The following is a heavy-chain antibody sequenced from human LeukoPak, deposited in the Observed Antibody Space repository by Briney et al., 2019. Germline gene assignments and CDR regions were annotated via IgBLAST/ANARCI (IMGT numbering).Heavy chain of an antibody. D-gene: IGHD3-10*01. V-gene: IGHV3-30*04. CDR3: ARDPNVLLWFGGSMDV. J-gene: IGHJ6*01. CDR2: ITKDGSKN. Sequence: GGSLRLSCAASGFAFSTYAFPWVRQAPGKGLEWVAGITKDGSKNYYADSVKGRFTFSRDNAKNSLILQMNSLRTDDTAVYYCARDPNVLLWFGGSMDVWGQGNTGSVSS. CDR1: GFAFSTYA.